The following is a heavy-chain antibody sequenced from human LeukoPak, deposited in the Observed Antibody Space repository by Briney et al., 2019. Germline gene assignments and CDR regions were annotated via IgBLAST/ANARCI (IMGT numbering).Heavy chain of an antibody. J-gene: IGHJ4*02. CDR3: ASLRRIAAAGTGGFDY. CDR2: TYYSGST. V-gene: IGHV4-39*07. Sequence: SETLSLTCTVSGGSISSSSYYWGWIRQPPGKGLEWIGSTYYSGSTYYNPSLKSRVTISVDASKNQFSLKLSSVTAADTAVYYCASLRRIAAAGTGGFDYWGQGTLVTVSS. D-gene: IGHD6-13*01. CDR1: GGSISSSSYY.